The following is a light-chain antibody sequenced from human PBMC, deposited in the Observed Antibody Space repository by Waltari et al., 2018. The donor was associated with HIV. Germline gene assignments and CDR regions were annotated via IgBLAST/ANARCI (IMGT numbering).Light chain of an antibody. Sequence: ERVMTQSPATLSVSPGERATLSCRASQSVSSNLAWYQQTPGQAPRLLIYGASTRATGIPDRFSGSGSGTDFTLKISRVEAEDVAVYYCMQGVDWPRTFGQGTKVEIK. J-gene: IGKJ1*01. CDR3: MQGVDWPRT. CDR2: GAS. V-gene: IGKV3-15*01. CDR1: QSVSSN.